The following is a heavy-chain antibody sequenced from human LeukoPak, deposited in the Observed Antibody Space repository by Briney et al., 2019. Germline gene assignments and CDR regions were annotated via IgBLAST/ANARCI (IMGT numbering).Heavy chain of an antibody. V-gene: IGHV1-46*01. D-gene: IGHD2-2*01. CDR2: INPSGGST. J-gene: IGHJ3*01. Sequence: ASVKVSCKASGYTFTNYYMHWVRQAPGQGLAWMGIINPSGGSTSYAQKFQGRVTMTRDTSTSTVYMELSSLGSEDTAVYYCARDTYYRSTGFAFDLWGQGTMVTVSS. CDR3: ARDTYYRSTGFAFDL. CDR1: GYTFTNYY.